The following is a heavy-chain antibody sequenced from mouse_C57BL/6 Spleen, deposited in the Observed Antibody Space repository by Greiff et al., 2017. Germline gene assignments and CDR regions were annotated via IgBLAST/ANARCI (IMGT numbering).Heavy chain of an antibody. Sequence: EVKLVESGGGLVQPGGSLKLSCAASGFTFSDYGMAWVRQAPRKGPAWVAFISNLAYSIYYADTVTGRFTISRENAKNTLYLEMSSLRSEDTAMYYCARRDYDWYFDVWGTGTTVTVSS. J-gene: IGHJ1*03. CDR1: GFTFSDYG. D-gene: IGHD2-4*01. CDR3: ARRDYDWYFDV. CDR2: ISNLAYSI. V-gene: IGHV5-15*01.